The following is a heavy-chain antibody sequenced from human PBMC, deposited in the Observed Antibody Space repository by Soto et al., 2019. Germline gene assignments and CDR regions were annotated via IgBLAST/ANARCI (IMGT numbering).Heavy chain of an antibody. J-gene: IGHJ6*02. CDR3: ASEGSSPDYYYYYGMDV. Sequence: SETLSLTCTVSGGSISSYYWSWIRQPRGKGLEWIGYIYYSGSTNYNPSLKSRVTISVDTSKNQFSLKLSSVTAADTAVYYCASEGSSPDYYYYYGMDVWGQGTTVTVSS. V-gene: IGHV4-59*01. CDR2: IYYSGST. CDR1: GGSISSYY. D-gene: IGHD6-6*01.